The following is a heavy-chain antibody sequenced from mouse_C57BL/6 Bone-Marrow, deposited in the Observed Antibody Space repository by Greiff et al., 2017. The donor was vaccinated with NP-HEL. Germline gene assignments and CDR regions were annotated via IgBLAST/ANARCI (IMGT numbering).Heavy chain of an antibody. J-gene: IGHJ2*01. V-gene: IGHV1-69*01. CDR2: IDPSDSYT. Sequence: VQLQQPGAELVMPGASVKLSCKASGYTFTSYWMHWVKQRPGQGLEWIGEIDPSDSYTNYNQKFKGKSTLTVDKSSSTAYMQLSSLTSEDSAVYYCARWGFITTVVAPFDYWGQGTTLTVSS. CDR1: GYTFTSYW. CDR3: ARWGFITTVVAPFDY. D-gene: IGHD1-1*01.